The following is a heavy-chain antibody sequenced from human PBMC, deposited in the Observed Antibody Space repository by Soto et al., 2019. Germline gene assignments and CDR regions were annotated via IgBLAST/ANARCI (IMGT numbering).Heavy chain of an antibody. D-gene: IGHD6-6*01. CDR1: GFTFSSYS. J-gene: IGHJ4*02. V-gene: IGHV3-21*01. Sequence: EGSLRLSCAASGFTFSSYSMNWVHQAPGKGLEWVSSTSSSSSYIYYADSVKGRFTISRDNAKNSLYLQMNSLRAEDTAVYYCARDHGSSPLDYWGQGTLVTVSS. CDR2: TSSSSSYI. CDR3: ARDHGSSPLDY.